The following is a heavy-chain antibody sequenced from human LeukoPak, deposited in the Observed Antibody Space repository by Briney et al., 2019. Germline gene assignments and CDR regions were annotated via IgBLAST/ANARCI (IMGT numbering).Heavy chain of an antibody. CDR2: IWYDGSNK. Sequence: PGGSLRLSCAASGFTFSSYGMHWVRQAPGKGLEWVAVIWYDGSNKYYADSVKGRFTISRDNSKNTPYLQMNSLRAEDTAVYYCARGSYYGSGSYYPLDYWGQGTLVTVSS. D-gene: IGHD3-10*01. CDR1: GFTFSSYG. J-gene: IGHJ4*02. CDR3: ARGSYYGSGSYYPLDY. V-gene: IGHV3-33*01.